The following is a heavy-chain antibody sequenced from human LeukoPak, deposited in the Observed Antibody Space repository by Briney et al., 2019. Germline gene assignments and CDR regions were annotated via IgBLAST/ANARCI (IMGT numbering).Heavy chain of an antibody. V-gene: IGHV3-23*01. CDR1: GFTFSSYA. Sequence: GGSLRLSCAASGFTFSSYAMNCVRQAPGKGLEWVSGISGSGTNTYYADSVKGRFTISRDNSKNTLYMQMNSLRAEDTAVYYCARVPSWKGYMDVWGKGTTVTVSS. CDR2: ISGSGTNT. CDR3: ARVPSWKGYMDV. J-gene: IGHJ6*03. D-gene: IGHD1-1*01.